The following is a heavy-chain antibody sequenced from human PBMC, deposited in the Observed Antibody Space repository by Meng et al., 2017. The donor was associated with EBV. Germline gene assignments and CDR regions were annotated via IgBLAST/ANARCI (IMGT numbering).Heavy chain of an antibody. CDR3: ARVGIAVAGTGDY. D-gene: IGHD6-19*01. J-gene: IGHJ4*02. Sequence: QGQLVQSGAEVKKPGASVKVSCKSSGYTFTGYYMHWVRQAPGQGLEWMGRINPNSGGTNYAQKFQGRVTMTRDTSISTAYMELSRLRSDDTAVYYCARVGIAVAGTGDYWGQGTLVTVSS. CDR1: GYTFTGYY. V-gene: IGHV1-2*06. CDR2: INPNSGGT.